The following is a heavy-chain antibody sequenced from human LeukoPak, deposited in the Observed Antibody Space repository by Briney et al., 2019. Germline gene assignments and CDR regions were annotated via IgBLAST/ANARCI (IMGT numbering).Heavy chain of an antibody. CDR1: GGSISSSSYY. CDR2: IYYSGST. D-gene: IGHD2/OR15-2a*01. J-gene: IGHJ1*01. Sequence: SETLSLTCTVSGGSISSSSYYWGWIRQPPGKGLEWIGSIYYSGSTYYNPSLKSRVTISVDTSKNQFSVKLNSVTAADTAVYYCATYSITGAWAEYFLHWGQGTLVTVSS. CDR3: ATYSITGAWAEYFLH. V-gene: IGHV4-39*07.